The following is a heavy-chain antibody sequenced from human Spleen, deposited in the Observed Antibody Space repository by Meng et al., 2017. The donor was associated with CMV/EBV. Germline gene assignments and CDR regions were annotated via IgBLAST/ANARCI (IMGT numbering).Heavy chain of an antibody. Sequence: SETLSLTCTVSGGSISSYYWSWIRQPPGKGLEWIGYIYCSGSTNYNPSLKSRVTISVDTSKNQFSLKLSSVTAADTAVYYCAREAVAVPAEDYWGQGTLVTVSS. CDR2: IYCSGST. V-gene: IGHV4-59*12. D-gene: IGHD2-2*01. CDR1: GGSISSYY. CDR3: AREAVAVPAEDY. J-gene: IGHJ4*02.